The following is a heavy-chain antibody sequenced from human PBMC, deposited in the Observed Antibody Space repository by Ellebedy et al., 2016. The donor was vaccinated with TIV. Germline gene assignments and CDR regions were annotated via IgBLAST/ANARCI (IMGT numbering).Heavy chain of an antibody. CDR1: GGSISGGSISSYY. J-gene: IGHJ6*02. V-gene: IGHV4-61*01. CDR2: ISDSGST. D-gene: IGHD2-21*01. CDR3: ARDGVRQGMDV. Sequence: MPSETLSLTCTVSGGSISGGSISSYYWSWIRQPPGKGPEWIGYISDSGSTNYNPSLKSRVTISVDTSRNQFSLRLMSVTAADTAVYYCARDGVRQGMDVWGQGTTVTVSS.